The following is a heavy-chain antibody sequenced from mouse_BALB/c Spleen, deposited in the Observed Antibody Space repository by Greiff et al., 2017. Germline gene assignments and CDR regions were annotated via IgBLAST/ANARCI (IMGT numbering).Heavy chain of an antibody. Sequence: VQLQQSGAELVRPGTSVKVSCKASGYAFTNYLIEWVKQRPGQGLEWIGAIYPGNSDTSYNQKFKGKAKLTAVTSTSTAYMELSSLTNEDSAVYYCTRSITPYYFDYWGQGTTLTVSS. J-gene: IGHJ2*01. CDR3: TRSITPYYFDY. CDR2: IYPGNSDT. CDR1: GYAFTNYL. D-gene: IGHD1-1*01. V-gene: IGHV1-5*01.